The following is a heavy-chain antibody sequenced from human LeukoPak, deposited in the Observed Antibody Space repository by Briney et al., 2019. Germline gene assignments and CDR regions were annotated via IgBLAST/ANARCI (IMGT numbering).Heavy chain of an antibody. CDR1: GVSVSSDY. J-gene: IGHJ6*02. V-gene: IGHV4-59*02. Sequence: SETLSLTCTVSGVSVSSDYWSWIRQPPEKGLEWIGYVYYSGSTNYNPSLQSRITISIDTSKNQFSLKLSSVTAADSAVYYCARDYGDYNGMDVWGQGTTVTVSS. CDR2: VYYSGST. CDR3: ARDYGDYNGMDV. D-gene: IGHD4-17*01.